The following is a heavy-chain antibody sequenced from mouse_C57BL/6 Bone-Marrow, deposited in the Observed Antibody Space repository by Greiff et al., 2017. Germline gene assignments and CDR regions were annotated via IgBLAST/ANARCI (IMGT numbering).Heavy chain of an antibody. V-gene: IGHV3-6*01. Sequence: DVQLQESGPGLVKPSQSLSLTCSVTGYSITSGYYWNCIRQFPGNKLEWMGYISYDGSNNYNPSLKNRIPITRDTSKNQFFLKFNSVTTESTATYYCAKEGSLAGCADWGQGTLVTVSA. CDR3: AKEGSLAGCAD. CDR1: GYSITSGYY. J-gene: IGHJ3*01. CDR2: ISYDGSN.